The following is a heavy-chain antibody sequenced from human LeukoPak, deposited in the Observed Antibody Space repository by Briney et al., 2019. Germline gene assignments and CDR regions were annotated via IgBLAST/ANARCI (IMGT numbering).Heavy chain of an antibody. CDR1: GGSISTYY. CDR3: ARSYDSRGYYYYGMDV. Sequence: PSETLSLTCTVPGGSISTYYWSWIRQPPGKGLEWIAYIYYTGTTDYNPSLKSRVTITLDTSKNQFSLKLNSVTAADTAVYYCARSYDSRGYYYYGMDVWGQGTTVTVSS. J-gene: IGHJ6*02. D-gene: IGHD3-22*01. V-gene: IGHV4-59*01. CDR2: IYYTGTT.